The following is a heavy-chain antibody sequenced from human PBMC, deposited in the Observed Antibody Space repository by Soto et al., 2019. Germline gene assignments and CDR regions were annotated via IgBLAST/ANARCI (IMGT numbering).Heavy chain of an antibody. D-gene: IGHD5-18*01. Sequence: SGPTLVNPTQTLTLTCTFSGFSLSTNGVGVVWIRQPPGKALEWLALIFWDDDNRYSPSLRSRLSITKDTSKNQVILTMTNMDPVDTATYYCLHRHRDGYLFDHWGQGTLVTVSS. CDR3: LHRHRDGYLFDH. CDR2: IFWDDDN. CDR1: GFSLSTNGVG. V-gene: IGHV2-5*02. J-gene: IGHJ4*02.